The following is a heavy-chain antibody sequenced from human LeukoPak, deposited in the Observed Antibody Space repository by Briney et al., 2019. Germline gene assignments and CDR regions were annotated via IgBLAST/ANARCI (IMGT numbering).Heavy chain of an antibody. J-gene: IGHJ4*02. CDR1: GYSFTSYD. V-gene: IGHV1-8*01. D-gene: IGHD6-19*01. CDR3: ARGLAVAGTGY. Sequence: GASVKVFCKASGYSFTSYDLSWVRQATGQGLEWMGWMNPNSGNTGYAQKFQGRVTMTRDTSISTAYMELTSLTSEDTAIYYCARGLAVAGTGYWGQGTLVTVSS. CDR2: MNPNSGNT.